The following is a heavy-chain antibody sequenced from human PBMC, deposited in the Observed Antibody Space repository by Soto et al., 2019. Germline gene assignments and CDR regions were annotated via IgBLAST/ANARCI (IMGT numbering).Heavy chain of an antibody. CDR2: IYYSGST. CDR3: ARDVDIGPRFDY. CDR1: GGSISSGGYY. D-gene: IGHD5-12*01. J-gene: IGHJ4*02. V-gene: IGHV4-31*03. Sequence: SETLSLTCTVSGGSISSGGYYWSWIRQHPGKGLEWIGYIYYSGSTYYNPSLKSRVTISVDTSKNQFSLKLSSVTAADTAVYYCARDVDIGPRFDYWGQGTLVTVSS.